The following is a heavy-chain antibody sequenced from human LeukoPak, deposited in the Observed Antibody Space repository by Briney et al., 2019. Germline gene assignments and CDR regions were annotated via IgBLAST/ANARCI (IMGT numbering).Heavy chain of an antibody. CDR2: ISSSSSYT. CDR3: TRGVATKPIDY. D-gene: IGHD5-12*01. V-gene: IGHV3-11*06. J-gene: IGHJ4*02. CDR1: GFTFSDYY. Sequence: NSGGSLRLSCAASGFTFSDYYMSWIRQAPGKGLEWVSYISSSSSYTNYADSVKGRFTISRDNAKNSLYLQMNSLRAEDTAVYYCTRGVATKPIDYWGQGTLVTDSS.